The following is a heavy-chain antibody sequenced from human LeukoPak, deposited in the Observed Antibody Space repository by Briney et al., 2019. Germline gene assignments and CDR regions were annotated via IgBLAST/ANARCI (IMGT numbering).Heavy chain of an antibody. CDR3: ARDHYDSYYGMDV. Sequence: ASVKVSCKASGYTFTGYYMRWVRQAPGQGLEWMGWISAYNGNTNYAQKLQGRVTMTTDTSTSTAYMELRSLRSDDTAVYYCARDHYDSYYGMDVWGQGTTVTVSS. CDR2: ISAYNGNT. V-gene: IGHV1-18*04. CDR1: GYTFTGYY. D-gene: IGHD3-22*01. J-gene: IGHJ6*02.